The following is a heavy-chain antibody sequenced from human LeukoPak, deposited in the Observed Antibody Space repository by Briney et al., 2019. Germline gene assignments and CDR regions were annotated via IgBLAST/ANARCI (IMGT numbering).Heavy chain of an antibody. CDR3: ARDKPLRIFDY. CDR2: ISSSSSYI. V-gene: IGHV3-21*01. J-gene: IGHJ4*02. Sequence: GGSLRLSCAASGFTFSSYSMNWVRQAPGKGLEWVSSISSSSSYIYYADSVKGRFTISRDNAKNSLYLQMNSLRAEDTAVYYCARDKPLRIFDYWGQGTLVTVSS. CDR1: GFTFSSYS. D-gene: IGHD5/OR15-5a*01.